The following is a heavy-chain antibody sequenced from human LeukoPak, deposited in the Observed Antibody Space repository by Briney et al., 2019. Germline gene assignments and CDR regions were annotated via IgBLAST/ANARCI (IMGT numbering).Heavy chain of an antibody. CDR2: INHSGST. CDR1: GGSFSGYY. V-gene: IGHV4-34*01. J-gene: IGHJ5*02. D-gene: IGHD2-2*01. Sequence: SETLSLTCAVYGGSFSGYYWSWIRQPPGNGLEWIGEINHSGSTNYNPSLKSRVTISVDTSKNQFSLKLSSVTAADTAVYYCARRGVVQAGNWFDPWGQGTLVTVSS. CDR3: ARRGVVQAGNWFDP.